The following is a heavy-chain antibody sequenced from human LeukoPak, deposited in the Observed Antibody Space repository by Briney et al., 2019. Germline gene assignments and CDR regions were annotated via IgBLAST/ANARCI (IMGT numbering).Heavy chain of an antibody. Sequence: ASVKVSCKASGYTFTGYYMHWVRQAPGQGLERMGWINPNSGGTNYAQKFQGRVTMTRDTSISTAYMELSRLRSDDTAVYYCAREEFDWLLNYYYGMDVWGQGTTVTVSS. CDR3: AREEFDWLLNYYYGMDV. J-gene: IGHJ6*02. CDR2: INPNSGGT. CDR1: GYTFTGYY. V-gene: IGHV1-2*02. D-gene: IGHD3-9*01.